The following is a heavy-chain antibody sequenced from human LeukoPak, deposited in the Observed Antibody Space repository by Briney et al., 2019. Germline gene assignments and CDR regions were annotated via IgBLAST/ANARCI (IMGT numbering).Heavy chain of an antibody. Sequence: PSETLSLTCTVSGGSISSYYWSWIRQPPGKGLEWIGYIYYSGSTNYNPSLKSRVTISVDTSKNQFSLKLSSVTAADTAVYYCARAPDGICTTITCYKRDASDIGGQGTMVTVSS. J-gene: IGHJ3*02. D-gene: IGHD2-2*01. V-gene: IGHV4-59*08. CDR3: ARAPDGICTTITCYKRDASDI. CDR1: GGSISSYY. CDR2: IYYSGST.